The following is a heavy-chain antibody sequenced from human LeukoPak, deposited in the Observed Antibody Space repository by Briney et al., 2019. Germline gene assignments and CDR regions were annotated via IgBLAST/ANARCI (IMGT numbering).Heavy chain of an antibody. CDR1: GGSISSSSYY. Sequence: PSETLSLTCTVSGGSISSSSYYWGWIRQPPGKGLEFIGSIYYTGSTYYNPSLKSRVTISVDTSNYQFSLRLSSVTAADTAVYYCARQGYSSSWPIVFDYWGHGTLVTVSS. CDR2: IYYTGST. J-gene: IGHJ4*01. D-gene: IGHD6-13*01. V-gene: IGHV4-39*01. CDR3: ARQGYSSSWPIVFDY.